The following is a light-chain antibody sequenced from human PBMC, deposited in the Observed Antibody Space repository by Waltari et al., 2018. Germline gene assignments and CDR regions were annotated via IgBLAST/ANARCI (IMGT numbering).Light chain of an antibody. J-gene: IGKJ1*01. V-gene: IGKV1-6*01. CDR3: MQDYSYPRT. CDR1: QYIRND. CDR2: GAS. Sequence: AIQMTQSPSSLSASVVDRVTIPCRASQYIRNDIGWYQQRPGEAPKLLIYGASYLHSGVPSRFSGSGSGTFFTLIISSLQPEDFATYYCMQDYSYPRTFGQGTKVDIK.